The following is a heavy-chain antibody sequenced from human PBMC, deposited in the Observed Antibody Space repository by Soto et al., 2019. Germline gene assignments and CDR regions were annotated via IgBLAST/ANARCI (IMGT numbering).Heavy chain of an antibody. D-gene: IGHD3-16*02. Sequence: QVQLQESGPGLVKPSQTLSLTCTVSGASISSGGYYWGWIRQHPGKGLEWIGFIYYIGTSYYNPYLESRITLSVDTSKNHFSLNLTSVTAADTAVYYCARVVRDVLSDRYYWYFDLWGRGTLVTVSS. CDR1: GASISSGGYY. J-gene: IGHJ2*01. CDR3: ARVVRDVLSDRYYWYFDL. CDR2: IYYIGTS. V-gene: IGHV4-31*03.